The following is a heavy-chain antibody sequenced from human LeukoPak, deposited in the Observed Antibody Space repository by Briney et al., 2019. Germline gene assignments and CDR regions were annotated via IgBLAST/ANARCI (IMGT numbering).Heavy chain of an antibody. Sequence: PGGSLRLSCAASGFTFDDYAMHWVRQAPGKGLVWVSRIKNAGIDTIYADSVKGRFTVSRDNAKNTVYLQMSSLRAEDTAVYYCARGGYGHNMDVWGEGTTVTVSS. D-gene: IGHD3-10*01. V-gene: IGHV3-74*01. CDR1: GFTFDDYA. J-gene: IGHJ6*03. CDR3: ARGGYGHNMDV. CDR2: IKNAGIDT.